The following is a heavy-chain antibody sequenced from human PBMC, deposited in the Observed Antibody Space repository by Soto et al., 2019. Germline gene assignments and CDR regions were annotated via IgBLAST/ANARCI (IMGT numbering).Heavy chain of an antibody. D-gene: IGHD6-19*01. CDR3: ARDGRSGWMHCYYYYGMDG. CDR1: WYAFTVCS. V-gene: IGHV1-18*04. J-gene: IGHJ6*02. Sequence: APLKLDCKTAWYAFTVCSGSWLRKKNGQGLEWMGWISAYNGNTNYAQKLQGRVTMTTDTSTSTAYMELRSLRSDDTAVYYCARDGRSGWMHCYYYYGMDGWGQGTTVTVSS. CDR2: ISAYNGNT.